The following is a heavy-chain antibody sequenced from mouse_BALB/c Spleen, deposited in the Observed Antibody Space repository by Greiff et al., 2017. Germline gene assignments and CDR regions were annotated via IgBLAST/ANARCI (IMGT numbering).Heavy chain of an antibody. CDR3: TRVTTGYFDY. J-gene: IGHJ2*01. V-gene: IGHV5-6-4*01. D-gene: IGHD1-1*01. CDR2: ISSGGSYT. Sequence: EVQVVESGGGLVKPGGSLKLSCAASGFTFSSYTMSWVRQTPEKRLEWVATISSGGSYTYYPDSVKGRFTISRDNAKNTLYLQMSSLKSEDTAMYYCTRVTTGYFDYWGQGTTLTVSS. CDR1: GFTFSSYT.